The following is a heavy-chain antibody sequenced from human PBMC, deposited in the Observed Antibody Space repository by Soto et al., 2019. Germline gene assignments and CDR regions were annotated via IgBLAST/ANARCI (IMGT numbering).Heavy chain of an antibody. CDR3: AGGGAGSGPFTWELPDH. J-gene: IGHJ4*02. CDR1: GNTFTYRY. CDR2: ITPFSGDV. Sequence: QMQLVQSGAEVKKTGSSVTVSCTALGNTFTYRYLHWVRQAPGQALEWMGWITPFSGDVHYAQKFQERVTITRDRSINTAYMQMSSLRSEDTDMYFCAGGGAGSGPFTWELPDHWGQGTLVTVSS. V-gene: IGHV1-45*02. D-gene: IGHD1-26*01.